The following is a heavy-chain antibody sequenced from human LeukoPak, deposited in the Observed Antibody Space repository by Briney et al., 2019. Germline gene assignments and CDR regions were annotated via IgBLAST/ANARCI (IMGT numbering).Heavy chain of an antibody. Sequence: PGGSLRLSCAASGFTFNNAWMSWVRQGPGKGLGWVGLIKSKTDGGTTDYAAPVKGRFSISRDDSKNTLYLQLNSLKAEDSAVYFCTTDLSTVAGTFDFWGQGTLVTVSS. CDR2: IKSKTDGGTT. CDR3: TTDLSTVAGTFDF. CDR1: GFTFNNAW. V-gene: IGHV3-15*01. J-gene: IGHJ5*01. D-gene: IGHD6-19*01.